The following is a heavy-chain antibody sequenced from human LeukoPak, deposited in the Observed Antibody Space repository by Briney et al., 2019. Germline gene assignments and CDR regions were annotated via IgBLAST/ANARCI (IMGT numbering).Heavy chain of an antibody. V-gene: IGHV5-51*01. D-gene: IGHD7-27*01. CDR2: IYPDDSDT. CDR3: ARRLGRPHWYLDL. CDR1: GYSFTNYW. J-gene: IGHJ2*01. Sequence: GESLKISCKGSGYSFTNYWIGWARQMPGKGLEWMGIIYPDDSDTRYSPSFQGQVTMSVDKSISTAYLQWSSLKASDTAMYYCARRLGRPHWYLDLWGRGTLVTVSS.